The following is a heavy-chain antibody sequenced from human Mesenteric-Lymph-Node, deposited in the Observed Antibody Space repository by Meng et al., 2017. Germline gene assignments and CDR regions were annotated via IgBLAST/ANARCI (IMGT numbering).Heavy chain of an antibody. CDR1: GFTFSSYA. Sequence: GGSLRLSCAASGFTFSSYAMSWVRQAPGKGLEWVSAISGSGGSTYYADSVKGRFTISRDNAKNSLYLQMDSLRAEDTALYYCARVKQLDSSGWYYFDYWGQGTLVTVSS. CDR2: ISGSGGST. CDR3: ARVKQLDSSGWYYFDY. D-gene: IGHD6-19*01. J-gene: IGHJ4*02. V-gene: IGHV3-23*01.